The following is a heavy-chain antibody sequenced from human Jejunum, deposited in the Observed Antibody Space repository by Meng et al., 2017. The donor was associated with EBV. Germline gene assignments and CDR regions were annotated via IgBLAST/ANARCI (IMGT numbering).Heavy chain of an antibody. V-gene: IGHV2-5*02. CDR2: IYWDDDK. J-gene: IGHJ4*02. CDR3: AHRRGDRDWNEAYFDY. D-gene: IGHD1-1*01. Sequence: QITLEESGLTLLQPXQTLTLTCXFSGFSLSTSGVGVGWVRQPPGKALEWLVTIYWDDDKRYSPSLKNRIFITKDTSKNQVVLTMPNMDPVDTASYFCAHRRGDRDWNEAYFDYWGQGALVTVSS. CDR1: GFSLSTSGVG.